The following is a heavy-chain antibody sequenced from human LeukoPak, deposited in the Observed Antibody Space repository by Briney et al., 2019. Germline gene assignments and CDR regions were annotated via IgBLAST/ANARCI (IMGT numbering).Heavy chain of an antibody. V-gene: IGHV3-9*01. J-gene: IGHJ6*03. D-gene: IGHD2-15*01. CDR3: AREESSGYMDV. CDR2: ISWNSGSI. CDR1: GFTFDDYA. Sequence: PGRSLRLSCAASGFTFDDYAMHWVRQAPGKGLEWVSGISWNSGSIGYADSVKGRFTISRDNAKNSLYLQMNSLRAVDTAVYYCAREESSGYMDVWGKGTTVTVSS.